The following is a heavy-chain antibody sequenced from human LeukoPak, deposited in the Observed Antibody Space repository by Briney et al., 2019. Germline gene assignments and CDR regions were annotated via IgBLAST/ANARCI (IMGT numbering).Heavy chain of an antibody. Sequence: GRSLRLSCAASGFTFSSYAMHWVRQAPGKGLEWVAVISYDGSNKYYADSVKGRFTISRDNSKNTLYLQMNSLRAEDTAVYYCASLPSDFDYWGQGTLVTVSS. CDR2: ISYDGSNK. J-gene: IGHJ4*02. V-gene: IGHV3-30-3*01. D-gene: IGHD3-10*01. CDR1: GFTFSSYA. CDR3: ASLPSDFDY.